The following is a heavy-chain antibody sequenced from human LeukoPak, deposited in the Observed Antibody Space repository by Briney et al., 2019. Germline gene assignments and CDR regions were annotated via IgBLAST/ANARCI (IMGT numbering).Heavy chain of an antibody. V-gene: IGHV1-69*04. Sequence: ASVKVSCKASGGTFSSYAISWVRHAPGHGLAWMGRIIPVIHVADYAQNFQGRVTITADKSTSTAYMELSSLRSEDTAVYYCASGVDLRDFDYWGQGTLVTVSS. D-gene: IGHD3-3*01. CDR1: GGTFSSYA. CDR3: ASGVDLRDFDY. J-gene: IGHJ4*02. CDR2: IIPVIHVA.